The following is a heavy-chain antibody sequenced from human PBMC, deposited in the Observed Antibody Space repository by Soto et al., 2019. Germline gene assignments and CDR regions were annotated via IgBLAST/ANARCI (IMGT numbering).Heavy chain of an antibody. V-gene: IGHV4-31*03. J-gene: IGHJ5*02. CDR2: IYYNGNT. D-gene: IGHD2-15*01. Sequence: SETLSLTCTLAAGSISSGGYYWSWIRQHPGRGLEWIGYIYYNGNTYYNPSLKSRVTVSVDTSKNQFSLSVRSVTAADTAVYYCARCSLVVIPVPGFDPWGQGTLVTVSS. CDR1: AGSISSGGYY. CDR3: ARCSLVVIPVPGFDP.